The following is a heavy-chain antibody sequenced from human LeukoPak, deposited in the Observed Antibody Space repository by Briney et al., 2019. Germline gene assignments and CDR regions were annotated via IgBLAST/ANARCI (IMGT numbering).Heavy chain of an antibody. CDR3: ARDYGSGSPLYYLDY. V-gene: IGHV3-64*01. J-gene: IGHJ4*02. CDR2: ISSNGGST. CDR1: GFTFSSYA. Sequence: GGSLRLSCAASGFTFSSYAMHWVRQAPGKGLEYVSAISSNGGSTYYANSVKGRFTISRDNSKNTLYLQMGSLRAEDMAVYYCARDYGSGSPLYYLDYWGQGTLVTVSS. D-gene: IGHD3-10*01.